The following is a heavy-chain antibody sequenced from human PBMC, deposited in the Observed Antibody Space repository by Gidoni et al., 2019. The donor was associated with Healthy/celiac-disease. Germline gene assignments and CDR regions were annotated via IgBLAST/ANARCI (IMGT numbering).Heavy chain of an antibody. Sequence: EVQLVESGGGLVQPGGSLRLSCAASGFTFSSYEMNWVRQAPGKGLEWVSYISSSGSTIYYADSVKGRFTISRDNAKNSLYLQMNSLRAEDTAVYYCARDPESSGYYFRWYFDLWGRGTLVTVSS. J-gene: IGHJ2*01. D-gene: IGHD3-22*01. V-gene: IGHV3-48*03. CDR2: ISSSGSTI. CDR3: ARDPESSGYYFRWYFDL. CDR1: GFTFSSYE.